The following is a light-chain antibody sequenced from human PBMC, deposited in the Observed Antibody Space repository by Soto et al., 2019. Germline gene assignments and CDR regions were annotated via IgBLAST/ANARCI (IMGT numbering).Light chain of an antibody. V-gene: IGKV1-9*01. CDR1: QGISSS. CDR3: QQYGGSPRT. CDR2: AAP. J-gene: IGKJ5*01. Sequence: DIQMTQSPSSVSASVGDRVTITCGASQGISSSLAWYQQRAGKAPKFLIYAAPTLQSGAPSRFSGSGSGTDFTLTIARLEPEDFAVYYCQQYGGSPRTFGQGTRLEIK.